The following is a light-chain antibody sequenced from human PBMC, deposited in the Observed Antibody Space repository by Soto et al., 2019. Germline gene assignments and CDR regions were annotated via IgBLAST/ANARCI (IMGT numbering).Light chain of an antibody. CDR2: AAS. J-gene: IGKJ2*01. CDR3: QQSYSTPYT. CDR1: QSISSS. V-gene: IGKV1-39*01. Sequence: DIQMTQAPSSLSASVGDRVIITCRASQSISSSLNWYLQKPGKDPKLLIYAASSLQSGVPSRFSGSGSGTDFTLTISSLQPEDFATYYCQQSYSTPYTFGQGTKLEIK.